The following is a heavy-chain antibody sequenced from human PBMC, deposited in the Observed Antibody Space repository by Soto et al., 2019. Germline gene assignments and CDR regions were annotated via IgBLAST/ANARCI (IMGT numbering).Heavy chain of an antibody. V-gene: IGHV1-2*04. J-gene: IGHJ3*02. CDR1: GYIFTNYY. Sequence: ASVKVSCKASGYIFTNYYIHWVRQAPGQGREWMGTINPNSGGTNYAQKFQGWVTITKETSISTAYMELSRLRSDDTAVYFCARELDDGFTGLSDAFDIWGQGTMVTVSS. D-gene: IGHD1-1*01. CDR2: INPNSGGT. CDR3: ARELDDGFTGLSDAFDI.